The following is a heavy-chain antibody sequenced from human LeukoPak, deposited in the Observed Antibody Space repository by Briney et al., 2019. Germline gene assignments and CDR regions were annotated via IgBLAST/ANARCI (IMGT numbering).Heavy chain of an antibody. Sequence: GGSLRLSCAASGFTFSSYAMHWVRQAPGKGLEWVAVISYDGSNKYYADSVKGRFTISRDNSKNTLYLQMNSLRAEDTAVYYCARDGRLTVVTQIDYWGQGTLVTVSS. V-gene: IGHV3-30*04. CDR2: ISYDGSNK. CDR3: ARDGRLTVVTQIDY. J-gene: IGHJ4*02. D-gene: IGHD4-23*01. CDR1: GFTFSSYA.